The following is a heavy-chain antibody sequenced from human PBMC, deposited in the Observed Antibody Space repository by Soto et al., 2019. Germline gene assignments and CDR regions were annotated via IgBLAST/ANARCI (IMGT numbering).Heavy chain of an antibody. CDR3: ATGLAGRWLQF. V-gene: IGHV4-34*01. J-gene: IGHJ4*02. CDR1: GGSFSGYY. Sequence: SETLSLTCAVYGGSFSGYYWSWIRQPPGKGLEWIGEINHSGSTNYNPSLKSRVTISVDTSKNQFSLKLSSVTAAATAVYFCATGLAGRWLQFRGQGTLVTVSS. D-gene: IGHD5-12*01. CDR2: INHSGST.